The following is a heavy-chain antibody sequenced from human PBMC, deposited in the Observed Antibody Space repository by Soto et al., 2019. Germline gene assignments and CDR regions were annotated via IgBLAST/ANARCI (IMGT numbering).Heavy chain of an antibody. CDR1: GFTFSSYS. D-gene: IGHD3-3*01. Sequence: GGSLRLSCAASGFTFSSYSMNWVRQAPGKGLEWVSSISSSSSYIYYADSVKGRFTISRDNAKNSLYLQMNSLRAEDTAVYYCARGSSDYDFWSGQTEVDQRRHYYYYYMDVWGKGTTVTVSS. CDR3: ARGSSDYDFWSGQTEVDQRRHYYYYYMDV. V-gene: IGHV3-21*01. J-gene: IGHJ6*03. CDR2: ISSSSSYI.